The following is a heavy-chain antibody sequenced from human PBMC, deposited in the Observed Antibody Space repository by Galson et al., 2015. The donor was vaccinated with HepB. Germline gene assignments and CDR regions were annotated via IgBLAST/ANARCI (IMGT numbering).Heavy chain of an antibody. V-gene: IGHV3-15*01. CDR2: IKSKTDGGTA. J-gene: IGHJ6*04. CDR1: GLRFNTTW. Sequence: SLRLSCAASGLRFNTTWMSWVRQTPGKGLEWIGRIKSKTDGGTADYAAPVKGRFTISRDDARNTLYLHMSRVKTDDTGVYYCATDVFFSTFWSWFDPWGKGTTVTVSS. CDR3: ATDVFFSTFWSWFDP. D-gene: IGHD3-10*01.